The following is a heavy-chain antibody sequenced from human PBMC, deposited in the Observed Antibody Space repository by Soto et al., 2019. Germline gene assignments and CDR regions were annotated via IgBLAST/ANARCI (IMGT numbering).Heavy chain of an antibody. CDR3: AKDGVRIAAAGVYYYYYMDV. Sequence: EVQLVESGGGMVQPGRSLRLSCAASGFTFDDYPMHWVRQAPGKGLEWVSGISWNRGSIGYADSVKGRFTISRDNAKNSLYLQMNSLRAEDTALYYCAKDGVRIAAAGVYYYYYMDVWGKGTTVTVSS. V-gene: IGHV3-9*01. CDR2: ISWNRGSI. J-gene: IGHJ6*03. CDR1: GFTFDDYP. D-gene: IGHD6-13*01.